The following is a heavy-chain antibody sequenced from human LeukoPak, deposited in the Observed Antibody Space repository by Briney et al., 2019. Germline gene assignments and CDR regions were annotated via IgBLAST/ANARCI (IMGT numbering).Heavy chain of an antibody. CDR1: GFTFSIYS. J-gene: IGHJ4*02. V-gene: IGHV3-23*01. Sequence: GGSLRLSCTASGFTFSIYSMSWVRQAPGKGLEWVSAISGSGNSAYYADSVKGRFTISRDNSKNTLYLQMNSLRAEDTAVYYCAKMVHTEQWLVPFDYWGQGTLVTVSS. D-gene: IGHD6-19*01. CDR2: ISGSGNSA. CDR3: AKMVHTEQWLVPFDY.